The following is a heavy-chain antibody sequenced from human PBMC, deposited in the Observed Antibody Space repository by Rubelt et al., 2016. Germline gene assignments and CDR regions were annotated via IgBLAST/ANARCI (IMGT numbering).Heavy chain of an antibody. CDR1: DGSFSAYY. J-gene: IGHJ4*02. V-gene: IGHV4-34*02. D-gene: IGHD3-10*01. Sequence: QVQLRQWGAGLLKPSETLSLTCAVYDGSFSAYYWSWIRQPPGKGLEWIGEITHSGSTYYNSSLQSRVSISVDTSKTQFSLRLTSVTAADTAVYYCARLVNLRGVSNLYFDYWGQGTLVTVSS. CDR3: ARLVNLRGVSNLYFDY. CDR2: ITHSGST.